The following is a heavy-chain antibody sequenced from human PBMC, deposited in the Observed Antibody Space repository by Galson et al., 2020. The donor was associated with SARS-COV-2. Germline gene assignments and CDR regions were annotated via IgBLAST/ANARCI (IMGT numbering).Heavy chain of an antibody. CDR3: AKDGGQQLVIGYYYGMGV. D-gene: IGHD6-13*01. Sequence: GGSLRLSCAASGFTFSSYAMSWVRQAPGKGLEWVSAISGSGGSTYYADSVKGRFTISRDNSKNTLYLQMNSLRAEDPAVYYCAKDGGQQLVIGYYYGMGVWGQGTTVTVSS. CDR1: GFTFSSYA. CDR2: ISGSGGST. J-gene: IGHJ6*02. V-gene: IGHV3-23*01.